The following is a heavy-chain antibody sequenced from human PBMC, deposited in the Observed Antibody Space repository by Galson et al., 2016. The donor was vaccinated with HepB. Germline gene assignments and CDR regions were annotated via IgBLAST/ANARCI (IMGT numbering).Heavy chain of an antibody. D-gene: IGHD3-10*01. CDR1: GGSISGYY. Sequence: SETLSLTCTVSGGSISGYYWNWIRQPPGKGLEWIGYAHYSGTTNYRSSLKSRVTISVDTSKNQFSLRLTSVTAADTAVYYCARAQGRDWYFDLWGRDTLVTVSS. J-gene: IGHJ2*01. CDR2: AHYSGTT. V-gene: IGHV4-59*01. CDR3: ARAQGRDWYFDL.